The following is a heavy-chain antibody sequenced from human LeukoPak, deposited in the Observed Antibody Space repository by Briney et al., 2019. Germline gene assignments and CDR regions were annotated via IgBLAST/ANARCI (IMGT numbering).Heavy chain of an antibody. J-gene: IGHJ4*02. Sequence: GGSLRLSCTASGFTFTNHGMTWVRQAPGKGLEWVSAIAIGADTTYYADSVKGRFTISRDNSKSTLYLQMNGLRIEDTGIYYCAKEIRPNDYWGQGTLVTVSS. CDR1: GFTFTNHG. D-gene: IGHD6-6*01. CDR3: AKEIRPNDY. CDR2: IAIGADTT. V-gene: IGHV3-23*01.